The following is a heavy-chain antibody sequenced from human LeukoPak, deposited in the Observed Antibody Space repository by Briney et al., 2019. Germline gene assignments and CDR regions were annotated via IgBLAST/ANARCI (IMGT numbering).Heavy chain of an antibody. Sequence: QPGGSLRLSCAASGFTFTNYRMTWVHQAPGKGPEWVANIRQDGSETNYVDSVRGRFTIARDNTKNSPYLQMTSLRGEDTAVYYCASRAGKPGNTPWCFDYWGQGALVTVSS. CDR1: GFTFTNYR. J-gene: IGHJ4*02. D-gene: IGHD1-7*01. V-gene: IGHV3-7*01. CDR3: ASRAGKPGNTPWCFDY. CDR2: IRQDGSET.